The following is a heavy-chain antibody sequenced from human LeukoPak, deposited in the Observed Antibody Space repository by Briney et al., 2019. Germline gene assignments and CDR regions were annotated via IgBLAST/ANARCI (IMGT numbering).Heavy chain of an antibody. V-gene: IGHV3-43*02. CDR1: GFTFDAYA. J-gene: IGHJ4*02. CDR2: ISGDGGGT. CDR3: AKIGELPWELFYFDY. Sequence: GGSLRLSCAASGFTFDAYAMHWVRQAPGKGLEWVSLISGDGGGTYYADSVRGRFTISRDNSKNSLYLQMNSLRTEDTALYYCAKIGELPWELFYFDYWGQGTLVTVSS. D-gene: IGHD3-10*01.